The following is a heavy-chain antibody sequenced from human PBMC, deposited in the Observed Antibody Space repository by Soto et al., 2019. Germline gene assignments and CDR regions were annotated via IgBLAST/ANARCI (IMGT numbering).Heavy chain of an antibody. CDR3: ARLNSGGSGYYPKTYYYYGMDV. D-gene: IGHD3-22*01. J-gene: IGHJ6*02. Sequence: ASVKVSCKASGYTFTSYGISWVRQAPGQGLEWMGWISAYNGNTNYAQKLQGRVTMTTDTSTSTAYMELRSLRSDDTAVYYCARLNSGGSGYYPKTYYYYGMDVWGQGTTVTVSS. CDR1: GYTFTSYG. V-gene: IGHV1-18*01. CDR2: ISAYNGNT.